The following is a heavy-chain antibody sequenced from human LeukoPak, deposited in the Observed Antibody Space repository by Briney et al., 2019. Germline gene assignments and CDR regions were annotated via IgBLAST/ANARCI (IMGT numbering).Heavy chain of an antibody. D-gene: IGHD5-24*01. Sequence: GGSLTLSCPASGFTDRNHFMRWVRQARAKGLEGVSVIYSGSSTYYADCVKGRFTISRDTTKNTLFLQMNSLRAEDTAVYYCAKPPPDRDGYRHFDYWGQGTLVTVSS. J-gene: IGHJ4*02. CDR3: AKPPPDRDGYRHFDY. CDR1: GFTDRNHF. V-gene: IGHV3-53*01. CDR2: IYSGSST.